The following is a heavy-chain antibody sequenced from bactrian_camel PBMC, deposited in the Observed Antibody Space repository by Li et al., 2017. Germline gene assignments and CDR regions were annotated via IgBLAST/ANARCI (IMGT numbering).Heavy chain of an antibody. CDR1: GFTFSRYS. D-gene: IGHD2*01. J-gene: IGHJ6*01. V-gene: IGHV3S40*01. CDR2: INTAGDRT. CDR3: AQDLNPALYTDYTFGY. Sequence: DVQLVESGGGLVQPGGSLRLSCAASGFTFSRYSMIWVRQAPGKGLEWVSAINTAGDRTYYGDSVRGRFTISRDNAKNTVYLQLNSLKTEDMAMYYCAQDLNPALYTDYTFGYCGQGTQVTVS.